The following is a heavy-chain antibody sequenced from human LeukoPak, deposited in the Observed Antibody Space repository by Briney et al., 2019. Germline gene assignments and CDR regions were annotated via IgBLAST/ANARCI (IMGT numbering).Heavy chain of an antibody. CDR2: ISGRGGST. Sequence: GGSLRLSCAASGFTFSSYAMSWVRQAPGKGLEWVSAISGRGGSTYYADSVKGRFTISRDNSKNTLYLQMNSLRAEDTAVYYCATFSFGDYYYYYGMDVWGQGTTVTVSS. J-gene: IGHJ6*02. D-gene: IGHD4-17*01. V-gene: IGHV3-23*01. CDR1: GFTFSSYA. CDR3: ATFSFGDYYYYYGMDV.